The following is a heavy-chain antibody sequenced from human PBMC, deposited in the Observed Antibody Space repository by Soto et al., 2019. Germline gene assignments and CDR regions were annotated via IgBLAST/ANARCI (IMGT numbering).Heavy chain of an antibody. Sequence: EVQLVESGGGLVQPGGSLRLSCAASGFTFSSYSMNWVRQAPGKGLEWVSYIRSSSDTIYYADSVKGRFTISRDNAKNSLSLYLNSLRVEDTAVYYCARVGYYDFWSGTFSHSYYMDVWGKGTTVTVSS. V-gene: IGHV3-48*01. J-gene: IGHJ6*03. CDR2: IRSSSDTI. CDR1: GFTFSSYS. D-gene: IGHD3-3*01. CDR3: ARVGYYDFWSGTFSHSYYMDV.